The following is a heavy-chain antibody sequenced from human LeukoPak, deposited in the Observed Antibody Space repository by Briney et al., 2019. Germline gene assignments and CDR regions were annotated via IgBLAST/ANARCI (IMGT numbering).Heavy chain of an antibody. CDR2: INHSGSI. D-gene: IGHD1-26*01. J-gene: IGHJ4*02. CDR1: GGSFSGYY. Sequence: KTSETLSLTCTVYGGSFSGYYWSWIRQPPGRGLEWIGEINHSGSINYNPSLMSRVTISVDTSKNQFSLKLSSVTAADTAVYYCARARSGKWGFDYWGQGTLVTVSS. CDR3: ARARSGKWGFDY. V-gene: IGHV4-34*01.